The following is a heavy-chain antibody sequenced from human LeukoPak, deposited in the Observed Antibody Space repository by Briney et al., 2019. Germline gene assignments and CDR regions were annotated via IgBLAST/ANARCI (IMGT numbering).Heavy chain of an antibody. V-gene: IGHV4-59*01. CDR1: GGSFSGYY. Sequence: SETLSLTCAVYGGSFSGYYWSWIRQPPGKGLEWIGYIYYSGSTNYNSSLKSRVSISIDTSKNRFSLKLSSVTAADTAVYYCASQQQLVLLDWFDPWGQGTLVTVSS. CDR3: ASQQQLVLLDWFDP. CDR2: IYYSGST. J-gene: IGHJ5*02. D-gene: IGHD6-13*01.